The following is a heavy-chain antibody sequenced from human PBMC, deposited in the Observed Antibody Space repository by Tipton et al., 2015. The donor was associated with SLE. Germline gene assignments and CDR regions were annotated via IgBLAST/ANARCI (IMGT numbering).Heavy chain of an antibody. CDR3: ARVEVSVSGSHPFDY. CDR1: GGSISSSSYY. V-gene: IGHV4-39*07. Sequence: TLSLTCAVYGGSISSSSYYWGWIRQPPGKGLEWIGSIYYSGSTYYNPSLKSRVTISVDTSKNQFSLKLSSVTAADTAVYYCARVEVSVSGSHPFDYWGQGTLVTVSS. D-gene: IGHD3-10*01. CDR2: IYYSGST. J-gene: IGHJ4*02.